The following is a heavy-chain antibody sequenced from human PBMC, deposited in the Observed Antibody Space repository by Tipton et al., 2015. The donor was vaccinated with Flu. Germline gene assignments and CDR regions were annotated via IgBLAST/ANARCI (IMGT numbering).Heavy chain of an antibody. CDR1: GFTFSSYS. V-gene: IGHV3-21*01. CDR3: ARDSSGLLYYFDY. D-gene: IGHD1-26*01. CDR2: ISSSSSYI. J-gene: IGHJ4*02. Sequence: LSLTCAASGFTFSSYSMNWVRQAPGKGLEWVSSISSSSSYIYYADSVKGRFTNSRDNAKNSLYLQMNSLRAEDTAVYYCARDSSGLLYYFDYWGQGTLVTVSS.